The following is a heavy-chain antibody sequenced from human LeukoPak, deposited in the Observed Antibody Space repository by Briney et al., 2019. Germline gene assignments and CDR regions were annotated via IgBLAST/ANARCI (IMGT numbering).Heavy chain of an antibody. D-gene: IGHD5-18*01. V-gene: IGHV4-39*07. CDR1: GGSISSSSYY. CDR3: ARRIEKTAMVDY. CDR2: IYLSGGT. Sequence: PSETLSLTCTVSGGSISSSSYYWGWIRQPPGKGLEWIGEIYLSGGTNYNPSLKSRVTISVDTSKNQFSLKLSSVTAADTAVYYCARRIEKTAMVDYWGQGTLVTVSS. J-gene: IGHJ4*02.